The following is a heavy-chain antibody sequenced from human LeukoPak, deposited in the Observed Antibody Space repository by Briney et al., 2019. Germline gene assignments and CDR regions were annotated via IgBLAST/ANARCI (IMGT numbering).Heavy chain of an antibody. CDR1: GGSISSSSYY. CDR3: ARDHLFSMVRVHYFDY. Sequence: SETLSLTCTVSGGSISSSSYYWGWIRQPPGKGLEWIGSIYYSGSTYYNPSLKSRVTISVDTSKNQFSLKLSSVTAADTAVYYCARDHLFSMVRVHYFDYWGQGTLVTVSS. CDR2: IYYSGST. D-gene: IGHD3-10*01. V-gene: IGHV4-39*07. J-gene: IGHJ4*02.